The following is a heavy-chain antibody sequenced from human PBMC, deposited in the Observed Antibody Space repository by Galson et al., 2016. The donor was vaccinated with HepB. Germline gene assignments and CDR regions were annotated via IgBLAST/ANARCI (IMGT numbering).Heavy chain of an antibody. CDR1: GFTFSTYG. D-gene: IGHD3-10*01. CDR3: ARVITMVRGILKQRDYYGMDV. CDR2: ISGSGGST. V-gene: IGHV3-23*01. Sequence: SLRLSCAAPGFTFSTYGMSWARQAPGKGLEWVSVISGSGGSTYYADSVKGRFTIPRDNSKNTLYLQMNSLRAEDTAVYYCARVITMVRGILKQRDYYGMDVWGQGTTVTVSS. J-gene: IGHJ6*02.